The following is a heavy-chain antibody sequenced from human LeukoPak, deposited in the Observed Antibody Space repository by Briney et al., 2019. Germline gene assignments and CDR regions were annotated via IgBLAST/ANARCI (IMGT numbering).Heavy chain of an antibody. V-gene: IGHV1-2*02. CDR1: GYTFTGYY. D-gene: IGHD5-24*01. Sequence: ASVKVSCKASGYTFTGYYMHWVRQAPGQGLEWMGWINPNSGGTNYAQKFQGRVTMTRDTSISTAYMELSRLRSDDTAVYYCARHRDGLLWYFDYWGQGTLVTVSS. CDR2: INPNSGGT. CDR3: ARHRDGLLWYFDY. J-gene: IGHJ4*02.